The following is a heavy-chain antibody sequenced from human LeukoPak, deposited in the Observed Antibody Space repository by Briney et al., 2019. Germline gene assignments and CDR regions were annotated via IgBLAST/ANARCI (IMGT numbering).Heavy chain of an antibody. D-gene: IGHD3-10*01. Sequence: PGGSLRLSCAASGFPFSRYEMHWVRQAPGKALECVSYISSSGSTIYYADSVKGRFTISRDNAKNSLYLQMNSLRAEDTAVYYCAGDHLRITMVRGYMDVWGKGTTVTVSS. V-gene: IGHV3-48*03. J-gene: IGHJ6*03. CDR3: AGDHLRITMVRGYMDV. CDR1: GFPFSRYE. CDR2: ISSSGSTI.